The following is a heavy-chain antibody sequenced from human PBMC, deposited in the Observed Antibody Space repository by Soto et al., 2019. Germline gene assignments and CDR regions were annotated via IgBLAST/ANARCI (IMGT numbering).Heavy chain of an antibody. D-gene: IGHD3-10*01. J-gene: IGHJ4*02. CDR1: GYTLTELS. CDR3: ATEVRRSNQIDH. CDR2: FDLENGET. Sequence: ASVKVSCKVSGYTLTELSIHWVRQAPGEGLEWRGGFDLENGETIYAQRFQGRVTMTEESSADTPYIELSSLRYEDTAVYYCATEVRRSNQIDHWGQGTMVTVSS. V-gene: IGHV1-24*01.